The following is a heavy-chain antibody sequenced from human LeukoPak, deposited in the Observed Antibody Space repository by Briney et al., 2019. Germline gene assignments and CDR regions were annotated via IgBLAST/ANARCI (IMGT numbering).Heavy chain of an antibody. CDR1: GCRFTTYW. V-gene: IGHV5-51*01. Sequence: GGALEISCKGSGCRFTTYWIGWVRQMPGKGLEGMGIIYPGDSDTRYSPSFQGQVTISADKSINTAYLQWSSLKASDTAMYYCAKHHYYYDSSGYYCDYWGQGTLVTVSS. J-gene: IGHJ4*02. CDR2: IYPGDSDT. CDR3: AKHHYYYDSSGYYCDY. D-gene: IGHD3-22*01.